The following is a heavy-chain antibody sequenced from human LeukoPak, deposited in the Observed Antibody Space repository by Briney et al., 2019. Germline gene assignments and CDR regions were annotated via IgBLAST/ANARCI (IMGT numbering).Heavy chain of an antibody. CDR1: GYTFTGYY. J-gene: IGHJ3*02. CDR2: INLNSGGT. V-gene: IGHV1-2*02. Sequence: ASVKVSCKASGYTFTGYYMHWVRQAPGQGLEWMGWINLNSGGTNYAQKFQGRVTMTRDTSISTAYMELSRLRSDDTAVYYCARAHGGIGAFDIWGQGTMVTVSS. CDR3: ARAHGGIGAFDI. D-gene: IGHD3-16*01.